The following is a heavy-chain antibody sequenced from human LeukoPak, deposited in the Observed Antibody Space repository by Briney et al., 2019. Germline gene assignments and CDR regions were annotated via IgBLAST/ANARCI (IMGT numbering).Heavy chain of an antibody. CDR3: ARAMVRGVLPY. J-gene: IGHJ4*02. CDR2: ISNDGIIQ. CDR1: GFTFSPYA. Sequence: GMSLRLSCAASGFTFSPYAMHWLRQAPGKGLEWVAVISNDGIIQYYADSVKGRFTISRDNPKSTLHLQMNSLRSEDTTVYYCARAMVRGVLPYWGQGTLVTVSS. V-gene: IGHV3-30*04. D-gene: IGHD3-10*01.